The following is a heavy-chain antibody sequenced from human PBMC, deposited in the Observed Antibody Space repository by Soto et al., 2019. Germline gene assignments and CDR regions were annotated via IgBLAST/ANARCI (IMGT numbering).Heavy chain of an antibody. CDR1: GFTFSSYP. Sequence: QVQLVESGGGVVQPGRSLRLSCAASGFTFSSYPMYWVRQAPGKGLEWVAVIWYDGNNKFHADSLKGRFTISRDNSKNNLYLQMNSLRGEDTAVYYCARGGFWRDNWGQGTLVTVSS. D-gene: IGHD3-3*01. J-gene: IGHJ4*02. V-gene: IGHV3-33*01. CDR3: ARGGFWRDN. CDR2: IWYDGNNK.